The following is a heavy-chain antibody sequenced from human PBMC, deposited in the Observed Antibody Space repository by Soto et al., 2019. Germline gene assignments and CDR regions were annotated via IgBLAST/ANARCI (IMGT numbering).Heavy chain of an antibody. CDR1: GYTFTSYG. Sequence: ASVKVSCKASGYTFTSYGISWVRQAPGQGLEWMGWISAYNGNTTYAQKLQGRVTMTTDTSTSTAYMELRSLRSDDTAVYYCAHSSGSYYQPDYYFDYWGQGTLVTVSS. D-gene: IGHD1-26*01. CDR2: ISAYNGNT. CDR3: AHSSGSYYQPDYYFDY. J-gene: IGHJ4*02. V-gene: IGHV1-18*01.